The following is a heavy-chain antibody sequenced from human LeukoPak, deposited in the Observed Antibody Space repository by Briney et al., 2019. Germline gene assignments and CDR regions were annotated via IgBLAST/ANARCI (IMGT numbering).Heavy chain of an antibody. CDR3: ARHGNSNYVSWFDP. V-gene: IGHV4-39*01. J-gene: IGHJ5*02. Sequence: PSETLSLTCTVSGGSISSSSYYSGWIRQPPGKGLEWIGSIYYSGSTYYNPSLKSRVTISVDTSKNQFSLKLSSVTAADTAVYYCARHGNSNYVSWFDPWGQGTLVTVSS. CDR2: IYYSGST. D-gene: IGHD4-11*01. CDR1: GGSISSSSYY.